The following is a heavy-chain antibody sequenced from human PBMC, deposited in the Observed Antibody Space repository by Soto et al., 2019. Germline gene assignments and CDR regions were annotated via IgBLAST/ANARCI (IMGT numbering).Heavy chain of an antibody. CDR3: ARDSSSWDDAFDI. J-gene: IGHJ3*02. CDR1: GFTFSDYY. Sequence: QVPLVESGGGLVKPGGSLRLSCAASGFTFSDYYMSWIRQAPGKGLEWVSYISSSGSTIYYADSVKGRFTISRDNAKNSMYLQMNSLRAEDTAVYYGARDSSSWDDAFDIWGQGTMVTVSS. V-gene: IGHV3-11*01. D-gene: IGHD6-13*01. CDR2: ISSSGSTI.